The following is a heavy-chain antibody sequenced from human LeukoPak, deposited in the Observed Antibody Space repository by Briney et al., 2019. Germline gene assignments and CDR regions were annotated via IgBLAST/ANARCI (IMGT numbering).Heavy chain of an antibody. Sequence: SETLSLTCTVSGGSISSYYWSWIRQPAGKGLEWIGRIYTSGSTNYNPSLKSRVTMSVDTSKNQFSLKLSSVTAADTAVYYCARDQLLWFGEFFTNWFDPWGQGTLVTVSS. J-gene: IGHJ5*02. CDR2: IYTSGST. CDR3: ARDQLLWFGEFFTNWFDP. D-gene: IGHD3-10*01. CDR1: GGSISSYY. V-gene: IGHV4-4*07.